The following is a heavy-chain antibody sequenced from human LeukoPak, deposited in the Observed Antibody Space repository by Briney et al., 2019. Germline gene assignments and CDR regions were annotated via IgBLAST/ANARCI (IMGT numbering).Heavy chain of an antibody. J-gene: IGHJ5*02. V-gene: IGHV3-7*01. Sequence: GSLRLSCAASGFTFSSYWMNWARQAPGKGLEWVASINHNGNVNYYVDSVKGRFTISRDNSKNTLYLQMNSLRAEDTAVYYCARRVPKLGFAPWGQGTLVTVSS. CDR2: INHNGNVN. CDR3: ARRVPKLGFAP. CDR1: GFTFSSYW. D-gene: IGHD1-1*01.